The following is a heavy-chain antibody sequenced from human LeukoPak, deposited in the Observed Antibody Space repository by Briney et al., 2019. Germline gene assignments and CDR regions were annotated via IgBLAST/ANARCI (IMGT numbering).Heavy chain of an antibody. CDR3: ARQRRYCSGDNCYQRTFDY. J-gene: IGHJ4*02. D-gene: IGHD2-15*01. CDR2: IKQDGSDK. CDR1: GFIFNNYW. Sequence: GGSLRLSCAASGFIFNNYWISWVRQAPGEGLEWVANIKQDGSDKYYVDSVKGRFTISRDNAKNSLYLRMNSLRAEDTAVYYCARQRRYCSGDNCYQRTFDYWGQGTLVTVSS. V-gene: IGHV3-7*01.